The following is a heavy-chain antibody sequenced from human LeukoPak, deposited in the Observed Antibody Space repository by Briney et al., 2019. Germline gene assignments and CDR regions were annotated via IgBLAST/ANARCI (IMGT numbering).Heavy chain of an antibody. D-gene: IGHD6-13*01. Sequence: PGGSLRLSCAASGFTFSRYSMNWVRQAPGKGLEWVSSISTSGSYINYADSEKGRFIISRDNVKNSLYLQMNSLRAEDTAVYYCARVGSTWYEDYWGQGTLVTVSS. CDR1: GFTFSRYS. CDR3: ARVGSTWYEDY. V-gene: IGHV3-21*01. J-gene: IGHJ4*02. CDR2: ISTSGSYI.